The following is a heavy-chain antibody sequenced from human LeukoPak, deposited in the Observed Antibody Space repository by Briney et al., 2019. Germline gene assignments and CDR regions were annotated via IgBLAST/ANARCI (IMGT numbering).Heavy chain of an antibody. V-gene: IGHV3-33*01. CDR3: ARDLRPYDSSGYYLD. CDR1: GFTFSSYG. J-gene: IGHJ4*02. Sequence: GSLRLSCAASGFTFSSYGMHWVRQAPGKGLEWVAVIWYDGSNKYYADSVKGRFTISRDNSKNTLYLQMNSLRAEDTAVYHCARDLRPYDSSGYYLDWGQGTLITVSS. CDR2: IWYDGSNK. D-gene: IGHD3-22*01.